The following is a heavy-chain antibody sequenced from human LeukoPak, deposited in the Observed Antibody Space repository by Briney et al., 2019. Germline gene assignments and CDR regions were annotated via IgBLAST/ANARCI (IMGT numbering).Heavy chain of an antibody. CDR1: GFSFSTTW. CDR2: INIDGSQR. V-gene: IGHV3-7*03. Sequence: GGSLRLSCAASGFSFSTTWMTWVRQTPGKGLELVANINIDGSQRYHADSVEGRFTISRDNVKNTLYLQMSSLRVEDTAVYYCARDPGWGALDYWGQGALVTVSS. CDR3: ARDPGWGALDY. J-gene: IGHJ4*02. D-gene: IGHD3-16*01.